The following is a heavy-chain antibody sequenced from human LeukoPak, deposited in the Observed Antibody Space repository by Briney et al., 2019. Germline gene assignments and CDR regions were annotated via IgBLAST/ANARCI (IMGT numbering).Heavy chain of an antibody. V-gene: IGHV4-39*02. D-gene: IGHD4-17*01. CDR2: ISSSGTT. J-gene: IGHJ6*03. CDR1: GGSISSIIYS. CDR3: ARLVRETTVTYYFYYYMDV. Sequence: SETLSLTCTVSGGSISSIIYSWGWIRQPPGKGLEWIGTISSSGTTYYSPSLKSRVTLSVDPSKNHFSPNLSSVTATDSAVYYCARLVRETTVTYYFYYYMDVWGKGTTVTASS.